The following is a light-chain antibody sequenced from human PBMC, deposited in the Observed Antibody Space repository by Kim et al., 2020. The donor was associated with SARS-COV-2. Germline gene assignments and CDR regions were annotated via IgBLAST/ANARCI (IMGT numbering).Light chain of an antibody. CDR3: ISYAGSNNLV. V-gene: IGLV2-8*01. Sequence: GQAVTISCTGTSSDIGGFNYVSWYQQHPDNAPRLLIYEVTRRPSGVPDRFSGSRSGNTASLIVSGLRAEDEADYYCISYAGSNNLVFGAGTQLTVL. J-gene: IGLJ3*02. CDR1: SSDIGGFNY. CDR2: EVT.